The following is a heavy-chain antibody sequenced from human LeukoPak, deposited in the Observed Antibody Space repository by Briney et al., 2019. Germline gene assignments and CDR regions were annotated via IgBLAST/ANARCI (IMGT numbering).Heavy chain of an antibody. Sequence: PGGSLRLSCAASGFTFSSYAMSWVRQAPGKGLEWVSTISSSDGGTYYADSVKGRFTISRDNSKNTLYVQMNSLRAEDTAVYYCAKGMLYDSAYDYWGQGTLVTVSS. J-gene: IGHJ4*02. CDR2: ISSSDGGT. D-gene: IGHD3-16*01. CDR3: AKGMLYDSAYDY. V-gene: IGHV3-23*01. CDR1: GFTFSSYA.